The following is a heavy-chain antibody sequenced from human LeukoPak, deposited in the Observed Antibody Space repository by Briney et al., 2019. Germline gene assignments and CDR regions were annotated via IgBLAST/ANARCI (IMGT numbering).Heavy chain of an antibody. Sequence: GGSLRLSCAASGFTFSSYGMHWVRQAPGKGLEWVANIKQDGSENYYVDSVKGRFTISRDNATNSLYLQMNTLRAEDSAVYYCARDHIAATGTFDYWGQGTLVTVSS. CDR3: ARDHIAATGTFDY. D-gene: IGHD6-13*01. CDR2: IKQDGSEN. J-gene: IGHJ4*02. CDR1: GFTFSSYG. V-gene: IGHV3-7*03.